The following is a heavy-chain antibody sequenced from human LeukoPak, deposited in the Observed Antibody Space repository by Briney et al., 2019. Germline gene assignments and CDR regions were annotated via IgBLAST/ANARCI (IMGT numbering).Heavy chain of an antibody. Sequence: ASVKVSCKASGYTFTSYGISWVRQAPGQGLEWMGWISAYNGNTNYAQKLQGRVTMTTDTSTTTAYMELRSLRSDDTAVYYCARDPDYGDHNWFDPWGQGTLVTVSS. V-gene: IGHV1-18*01. CDR2: ISAYNGNT. D-gene: IGHD4-17*01. CDR1: GYTFTSYG. J-gene: IGHJ5*02. CDR3: ARDPDYGDHNWFDP.